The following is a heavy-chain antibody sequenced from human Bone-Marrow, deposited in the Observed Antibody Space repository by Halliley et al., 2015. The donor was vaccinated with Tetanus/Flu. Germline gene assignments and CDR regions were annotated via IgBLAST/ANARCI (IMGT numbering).Heavy chain of an antibody. D-gene: IGHD3-22*01. CDR1: GYAFTSYG. J-gene: IGHJ4*02. Sequence: QLVQSGAEVKKPGASVKVSCKTSGYAFTSYGISWVRQVPGQGLEWMGWISGYSGNTKYAEKVQGRVTMTTDTSTSTAYMELRSRKPNAPAVFFGARVRYKYDSVGFYSPAALFDYWGQGTLVTVSS. CDR3: ARVRYKYDSVGFYSPAALFDY. CDR2: ISGYSGNT. V-gene: IGHV1-18*04.